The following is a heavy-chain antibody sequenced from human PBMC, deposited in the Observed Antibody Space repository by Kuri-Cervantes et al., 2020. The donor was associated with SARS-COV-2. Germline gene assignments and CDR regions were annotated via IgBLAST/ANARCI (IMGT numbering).Heavy chain of an antibody. CDR2: IIPIFGTA. Sequence: SSVNVSCKASGGTFSSYAISWVRQAPGQGLEWMGGIIPIFGTANYAQKFQGRVTITADESTSTAYMELSSLRSEDTAVYYCARGGSKDIVVVPAAMGWLDPWGQGTLVTVSS. J-gene: IGHJ5*02. D-gene: IGHD2-2*01. CDR3: ARGGSKDIVVVPAAMGWLDP. CDR1: GGTFSSYA. V-gene: IGHV1-69*13.